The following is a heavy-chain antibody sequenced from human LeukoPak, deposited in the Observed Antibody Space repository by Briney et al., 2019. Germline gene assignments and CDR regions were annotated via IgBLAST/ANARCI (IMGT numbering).Heavy chain of an antibody. D-gene: IGHD3-22*01. V-gene: IGHV1-46*01. Sequence: GASVKVSCKASGYTFTSYYMHWVRQAPGQGLEWMGIVNPSGGSTSYAQKFQGRVTMTRDTSTSTVYMELSSLRSEDTAVYYCARELDDSSGYYHYYYGMDVWGQGTTVTVSS. J-gene: IGHJ6*02. CDR2: VNPSGGST. CDR3: ARELDDSSGYYHYYYGMDV. CDR1: GYTFTSYY.